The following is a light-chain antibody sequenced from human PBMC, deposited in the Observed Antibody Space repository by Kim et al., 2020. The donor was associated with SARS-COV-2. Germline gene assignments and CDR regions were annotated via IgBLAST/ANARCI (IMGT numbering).Light chain of an antibody. V-gene: IGKV3-20*01. J-gene: IGKJ2*02. Sequence: WSPWERNTLSCRASQSVSRNYLAWYQQKPGQAPRLLIYGASSRATGIPDRFSGSGSGTDFTLTISRLEPEDFAVYYCQQYGSSPWTFGQGTKLEI. CDR1: QSVSRNY. CDR3: QQYGSSPWT. CDR2: GAS.